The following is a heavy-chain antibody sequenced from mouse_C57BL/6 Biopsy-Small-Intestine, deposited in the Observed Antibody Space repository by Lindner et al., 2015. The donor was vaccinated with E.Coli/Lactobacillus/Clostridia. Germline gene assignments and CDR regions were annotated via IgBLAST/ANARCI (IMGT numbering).Heavy chain of an antibody. D-gene: IGHD2-14*01. V-gene: IGHV1-82*01. Sequence: VQLQESGPELVKPGASVKISCKASGYVFSNSWMNWVKQRPGKGLEWIGRIYPGDGDTSYNGKFKGKATLTADKSSSTAHMQLSSLTSEDSAVYFCARGTRLDYWGQGTTLTVSS. J-gene: IGHJ2*01. CDR3: ARGTRLDY. CDR1: GYVFSNSW. CDR2: IYPGDGDT.